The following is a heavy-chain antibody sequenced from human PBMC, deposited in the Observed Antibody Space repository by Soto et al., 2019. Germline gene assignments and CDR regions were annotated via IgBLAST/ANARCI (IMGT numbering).Heavy chain of an antibody. CDR3: ARGYHGYSYANFDY. V-gene: IGHV4-59*01. D-gene: IGHD5-18*01. Sequence: QVQLQESGPGLVKPSETLSLTCNVSGGSINSYYWYWIRQPPGKGLEWIAYFYYNGNTDSNPSLEWRVTISLDTPKNQLFLKLSSVTAADTAVYYCARGYHGYSYANFDYWGQGILVTVSS. CDR2: FYYNGNT. CDR1: GGSINSYY. J-gene: IGHJ4*02.